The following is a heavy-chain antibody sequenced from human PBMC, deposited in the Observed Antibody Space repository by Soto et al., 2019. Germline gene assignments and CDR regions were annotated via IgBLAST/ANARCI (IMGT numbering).Heavy chain of an antibody. CDR3: ARGTRYSSGWYDAFDI. J-gene: IGHJ3*02. V-gene: IGHV1-8*01. CDR2: MNPNSGNT. Sequence: TGQGLEWMGWMNPNSGNTGYAQKFQGRVTMTRNTSISTAYMELSSVTAADTAVYYCARGTRYSSGWYDAFDIWGQGTMVTVSS. D-gene: IGHD6-19*01.